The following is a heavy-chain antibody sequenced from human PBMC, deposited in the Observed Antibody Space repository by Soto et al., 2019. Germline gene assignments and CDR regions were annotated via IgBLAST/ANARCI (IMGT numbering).Heavy chain of an antibody. J-gene: IGHJ6*02. CDR1: GGSISSYY. D-gene: IGHD3-3*01. CDR3: ARGATIFGVDYGKDV. V-gene: IGHV4-59*01. CDR2: IYYSGST. Sequence: SETLSLTCTVSGGSISSYYWSWIRQPPGKGLEWIGYIYYSGSTNYNPSLKSRVTISVDTSKNQFSLKLSSVTAADTAVYYCARGATIFGVDYGKDVWGQGTTVTVSS.